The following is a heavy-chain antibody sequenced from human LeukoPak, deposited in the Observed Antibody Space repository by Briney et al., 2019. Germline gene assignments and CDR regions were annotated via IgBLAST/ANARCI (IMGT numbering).Heavy chain of an antibody. D-gene: IGHD3-22*01. CDR1: GFTFDDYG. V-gene: IGHV3-20*04. CDR3: ARDRTTRGNNYYDSSVYYRTDALDI. Sequence: GGSLRLSCAASGFTFDDYGMSWVRQAPGKGLVWVSGINWNGGSTGYADSVKGRFTISRDNAKNSLYLLMNSLRAEDTALYYCARDRTTRGNNYYDSSVYYRTDALDIWGQGTMVTVSS. J-gene: IGHJ3*02. CDR2: INWNGGST.